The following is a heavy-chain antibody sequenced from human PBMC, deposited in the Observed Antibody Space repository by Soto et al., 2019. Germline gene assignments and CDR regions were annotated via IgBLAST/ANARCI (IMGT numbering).Heavy chain of an antibody. CDR3: APHVHCSGGSCHYDAFDI. D-gene: IGHD2-15*01. V-gene: IGHV3-23*01. Sequence: EVQLLESGGGLVQPGASLRLSCAFSGFIFGNYMMTWVRQAPGKGLEWVSTIRDGGESTYYADSVKGRFTISRDNSKKPXXLQMDSLGVEDTAVYYCAPHVHCSGGSCHYDAFDIRGQGTMVTVSS. CDR2: IRDGGEST. J-gene: IGHJ3*02. CDR1: GFIFGNYM.